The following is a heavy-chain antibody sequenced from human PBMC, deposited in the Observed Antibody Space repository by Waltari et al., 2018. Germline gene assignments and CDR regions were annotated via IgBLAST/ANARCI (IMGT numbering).Heavy chain of an antibody. V-gene: IGHV4-59*08. J-gene: IGHJ3*02. CDR3: ASLYSSGWYDAFDI. D-gene: IGHD6-19*01. CDR1: GGSIRSYY. Sequence: QVQLQESGPGLVKPSETLSLTCTVSGGSIRSYYWSWLRQPPGKGLGWIGYIYYSGGTNYNPSLESRVAISVDTSKNQFSLKLSSVAAADTAVYYCASLYSSGWYDAFDIWGQGTMVTVSS. CDR2: IYYSGGT.